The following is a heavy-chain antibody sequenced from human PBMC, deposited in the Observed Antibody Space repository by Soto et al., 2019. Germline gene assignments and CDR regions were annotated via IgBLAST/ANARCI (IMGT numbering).Heavy chain of an antibody. V-gene: IGHV4-61*08. CDR2: IYYSGST. Sequence: SETLSLTCTVSGGSISSGGYYWSWIRQHPGKGLEWIGYIYYSGSTNYNPSLKSRVTISVDTSKNQFSLKLSSVTAADTAVYYCARGIAVAGAVFDYWGQGTLVTVSS. CDR3: ARGIAVAGAVFDY. J-gene: IGHJ4*02. D-gene: IGHD6-19*01. CDR1: GGSISSGGYY.